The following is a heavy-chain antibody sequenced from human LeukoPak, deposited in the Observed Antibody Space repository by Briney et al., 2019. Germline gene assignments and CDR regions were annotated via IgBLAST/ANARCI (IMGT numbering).Heavy chain of an antibody. Sequence: SETLSLTCTVSGGSISSYYWSWIRQPPGKGLEWIGYIYYSGSTNYNPSLKSRVTISVDTSKNQFSLKLSSVTAADTAVYYCARAYYDSSGYYYFDYWGQGTLVTVSS. CDR2: IYYSGST. CDR3: ARAYYDSSGYYYFDY. V-gene: IGHV4-59*08. CDR1: GGSISSYY. D-gene: IGHD3-22*01. J-gene: IGHJ4*02.